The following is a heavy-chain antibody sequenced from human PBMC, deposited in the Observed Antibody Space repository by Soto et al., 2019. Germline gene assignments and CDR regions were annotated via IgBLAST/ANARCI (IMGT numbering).Heavy chain of an antibody. V-gene: IGHV4-4*02. D-gene: IGHD2-2*02. CDR3: ARGRGNTGYYGMDV. CDR1: GDSISSSNW. J-gene: IGHJ6*02. Sequence: QVQLQESGPGLVKPSGTLSLTCGVSGDSISSSNWWTWVRQPPGKGLEWIGEIYVSETTNYNPSLQSRVTISVDNSKNQFSLKLSSVTAADTAVYFCARGRGNTGYYGMDVWGQGTTVTVSS. CDR2: IYVSETT.